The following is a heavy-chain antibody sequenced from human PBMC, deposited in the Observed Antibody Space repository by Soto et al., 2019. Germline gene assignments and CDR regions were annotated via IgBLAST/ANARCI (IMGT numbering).Heavy chain of an antibody. CDR2: ISSSGSTI. D-gene: IGHD3-16*01. J-gene: IGHJ3*02. CDR3: ARGSPYYDYVWGSYVRAFDI. CDR1: GFTFSSYE. Sequence: EVQLVESGGGLVQPGGSPRLSCAASGFTFSSYEMNWVRQAPGKGLEWVSYISSSGSTIYYADSVKGRFTISRDNAKNSLYLQMNSLRAEDTAVYYCARGSPYYDYVWGSYVRAFDIWGQGTMVTVSS. V-gene: IGHV3-48*03.